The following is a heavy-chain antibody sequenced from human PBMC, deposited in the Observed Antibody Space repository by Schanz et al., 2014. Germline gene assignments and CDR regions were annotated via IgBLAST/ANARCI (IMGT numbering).Heavy chain of an antibody. CDR3: ARGLRAAAGGEFDY. D-gene: IGHD6-13*01. CDR1: GFSFSSYA. V-gene: IGHV3-23*01. J-gene: IGHJ4*02. CDR2: ISGSGAST. Sequence: EVQLLESGGGLVQPGGSLRLSCATSGFSFSSYAINWVRQAPGKGLEWVSGISGSGASTYYADSVTGRFTISRDNSKNTLYLQMKSLRAEDEAVDYCARGLRAAAGGEFDYWGQGTLVTVSS.